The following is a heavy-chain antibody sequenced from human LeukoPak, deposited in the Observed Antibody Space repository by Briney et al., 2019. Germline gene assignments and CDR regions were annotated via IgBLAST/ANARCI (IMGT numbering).Heavy chain of an antibody. D-gene: IGHD6-19*01. CDR2: ISYDGSNK. CDR3: ARGLTPRIAVAGIGY. V-gene: IGHV3-30*03. CDR1: EFTFSTYS. J-gene: IGHJ4*02. Sequence: GGSLRLSCAASEFTFSTYSMNWVRQAPGKGLEWVAVISYDGSNKYYADSVKGRFTISRDNSKNTLYLQMNSLRAEDTAVYYCARGLTPRIAVAGIGYWGQGTLVTVSS.